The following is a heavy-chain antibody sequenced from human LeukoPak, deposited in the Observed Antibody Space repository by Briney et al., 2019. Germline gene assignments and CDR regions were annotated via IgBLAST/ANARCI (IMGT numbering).Heavy chain of an antibody. CDR3: VPSANYYYFDY. D-gene: IGHD4/OR15-4a*01. V-gene: IGHV1-2*02. CDR1: GYTFTGYY. J-gene: IGHJ4*02. CDR2: INPNSGVT. Sequence: GASVKVSCKASGYTFTGYYTHWVRQAPGQGLEWMGWINPNSGVTNYGQKFQGRVTMTRDTSINTVYMELSRLRSDDTAVYYCVPSANYYYFDYWGQGTLVTVSS.